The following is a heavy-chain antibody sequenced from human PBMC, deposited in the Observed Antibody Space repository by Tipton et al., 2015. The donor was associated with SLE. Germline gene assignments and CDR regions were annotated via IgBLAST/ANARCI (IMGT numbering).Heavy chain of an antibody. J-gene: IGHJ4*02. CDR2: MYYSGTT. D-gene: IGHD4-17*01. Sequence: LRLSCTVSGGSISGYYWSWIRQPPGKELEWIGYMYYSGTTNYNTSLKSRVTMSVDTSKNQFSLKLSSVTAADTAVYYCARVRLRQRNFDYWGQGTLVTVSS. CDR1: GGSISGYY. CDR3: ARVRLRQRNFDY. V-gene: IGHV4-59*01.